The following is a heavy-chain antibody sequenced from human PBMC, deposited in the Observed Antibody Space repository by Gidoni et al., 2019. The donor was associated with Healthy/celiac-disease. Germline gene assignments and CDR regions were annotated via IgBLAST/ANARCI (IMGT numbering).Heavy chain of an antibody. CDR2: ISSSSSTI. D-gene: IGHD3-22*01. V-gene: IGHV3-48*02. CDR1: GFPFRHYS. Sequence: EVQLVESGGGLVQPGGSLRLSCTASGFPFRHYSMNWVRQAPGKGREWVSYISSSSSTIYYADSVKGRFTISRDNAKNSLYLQMNSLRDEDTAVYYCARAEDTMIVNLEYFQHWGQGTLVTVSS. CDR3: ARAEDTMIVNLEYFQH. J-gene: IGHJ1*01.